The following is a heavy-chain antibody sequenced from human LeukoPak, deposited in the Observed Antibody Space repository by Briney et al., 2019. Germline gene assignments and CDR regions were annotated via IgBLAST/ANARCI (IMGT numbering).Heavy chain of an antibody. V-gene: IGHV4-4*02. CDR2: IYHSGGT. CDR3: ARGGRRYCSSTSCYAGNFDY. J-gene: IGHJ4*02. CDR1: GGSIRSSNW. Sequence: SGTLSLTCAVSGGSIRSSNWWSWVRQPPGKGLEWIGEIYHSGGTNYNPSLKSRVTISVDKSKNQFSLKLSSVTAADTAVYYCARGGRRYCSSTSCYAGNFDYWGQGTLVTVSS. D-gene: IGHD2-2*01.